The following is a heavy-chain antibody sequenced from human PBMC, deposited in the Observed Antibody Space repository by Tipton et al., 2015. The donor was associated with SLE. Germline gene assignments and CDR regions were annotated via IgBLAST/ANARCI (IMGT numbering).Heavy chain of an antibody. CDR3: ARGEGSSSAETFQH. CDR1: GGSISSSSYY. J-gene: IGHJ1*01. CDR2: IYYSGST. Sequence: TLSLTCTVSGGSISSSSYYWGWIRQPPGKGLEWIGSIYYSGSTYYNPSLKSRVTISVDTSKNQFSLKLSSVTAADTAVYYCARGEGSSSAETFQHWGQGTLVTVSS. V-gene: IGHV4-39*07. D-gene: IGHD6-6*01.